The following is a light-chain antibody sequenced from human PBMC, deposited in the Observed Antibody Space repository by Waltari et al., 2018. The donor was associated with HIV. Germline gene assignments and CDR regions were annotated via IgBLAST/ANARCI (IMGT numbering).Light chain of an antibody. CDR1: SSDIGDYNF. CDR2: DVT. Sequence: QSALTQPRYVSGSPGQSVTISRTGTSSDIGDYNFVLWYQQHPGKAPKLMIYDVTKRPSGVPDRFSGSKSGNTASLTISGLQAEDEAAYYCCSFAGSYTLVFGGGTKLTVL. CDR3: CSFAGSYTLV. J-gene: IGLJ3*02. V-gene: IGLV2-11*01.